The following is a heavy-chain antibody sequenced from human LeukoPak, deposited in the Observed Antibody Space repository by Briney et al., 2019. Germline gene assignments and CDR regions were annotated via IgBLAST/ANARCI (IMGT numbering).Heavy chain of an antibody. V-gene: IGHV4-61*01. CDR1: GGSVCSGSYY. J-gene: IGHJ5*02. D-gene: IGHD7-27*01. Sequence: SETLSLTCTVSGGSVCSGSYYWSWIRQPPGKGLEWIGYIYYSGSTNYNPSLKSRVTISVDTSKNQFSLKLSSVTAADTAVYYCARVYIRNWEPNWFDPWGQGTLVTVSS. CDR3: ARVYIRNWEPNWFDP. CDR2: IYYSGST.